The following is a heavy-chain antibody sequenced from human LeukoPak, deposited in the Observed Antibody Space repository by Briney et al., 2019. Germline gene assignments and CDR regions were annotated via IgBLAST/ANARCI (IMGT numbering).Heavy chain of an antibody. CDR2: INPHTGGT. D-gene: IGHD2-15*01. V-gene: IGHV1-2*02. Sequence: ASVKVSCKASGYTVTGYYMHWVRQAPGQGLEWMGWINPHTGGTNYAQKFQGRVTMTRDTSISTAYMELGGLTSDDTAVYYCARPYCSGGSCHDYFDYWGQGTLVTVSS. CDR3: ARPYCSGGSCHDYFDY. J-gene: IGHJ4*02. CDR1: GYTVTGYY.